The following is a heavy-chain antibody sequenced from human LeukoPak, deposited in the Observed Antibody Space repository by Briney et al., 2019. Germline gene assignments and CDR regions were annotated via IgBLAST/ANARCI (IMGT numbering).Heavy chain of an antibody. Sequence: GGSLRLSCAASGFTFSNAWMSWVRQAPGKGLEWVSSISSSSSYIYYADSLKGRFTISRDNAKNSLYLQMNSLRAEDTAVYYCARARGVERYYMDVWGKGTTVTVSS. CDR3: ARARGVERYYMDV. CDR1: GFTFSNAW. J-gene: IGHJ6*03. V-gene: IGHV3-21*01. CDR2: ISSSSSYI. D-gene: IGHD3-10*01.